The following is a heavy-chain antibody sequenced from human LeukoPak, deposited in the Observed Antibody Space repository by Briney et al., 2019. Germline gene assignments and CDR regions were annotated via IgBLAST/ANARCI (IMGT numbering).Heavy chain of an antibody. V-gene: IGHV3-74*01. J-gene: IGHJ5*02. CDR1: GFTFDDYG. D-gene: IGHD2-2*01. CDR3: ARGVGYCSSTSCYWWFDP. Sequence: GGSLRLSCAASGFTFDDYGMSWVRQAPGKGLEWVSRINSDGSSTSYADSVKGRFTISRDNAKNTLYLQMNSLRAEDTAVYYCARGVGYCSSTSCYWWFDPWGQGTLVTVSS. CDR2: INSDGSST.